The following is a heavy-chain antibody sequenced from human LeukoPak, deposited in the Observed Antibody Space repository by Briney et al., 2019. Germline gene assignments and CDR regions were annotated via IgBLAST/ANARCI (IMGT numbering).Heavy chain of an antibody. CDR2: IYYSGST. J-gene: IGHJ6*03. CDR3: ARGSVGAAAGTEYYYYYMDV. Sequence: PSETLSLTCTVSGGSTSSYYWSWIRQPPGKGLEWIGYIYYSGSTNYNPSLKSRVTISVDTSKNQFSLKLSSVTAADAAVYYCARGSVGAAAGTEYYYYYMDVWGKGTTVTISS. V-gene: IGHV4-59*01. CDR1: GGSTSSYY. D-gene: IGHD6-13*01.